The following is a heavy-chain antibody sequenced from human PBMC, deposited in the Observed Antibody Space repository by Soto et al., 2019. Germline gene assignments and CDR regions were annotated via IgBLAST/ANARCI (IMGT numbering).Heavy chain of an antibody. CDR2: ISGSGGST. J-gene: IGHJ4*02. D-gene: IGHD6-19*01. CDR3: AKDRVGGGWSMGYFDY. CDR1: GFTFSSGA. V-gene: IGHV3-23*01. Sequence: GGSLRLSCAASGFTFSSGAMSWVRQAPGKGLEWVSAISGSGGSTYYADSVKGRFTISRDNSKNTLYLQMNSLRAEDTAVYYCAKDRVGGGWSMGYFDYWGQGALVTVSS.